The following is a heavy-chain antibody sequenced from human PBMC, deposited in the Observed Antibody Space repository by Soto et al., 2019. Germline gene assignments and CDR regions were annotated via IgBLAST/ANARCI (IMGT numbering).Heavy chain of an antibody. D-gene: IGHD6-19*01. CDR2: INHSGST. Sequence: SETLSLTSLAYGGSLRGDYWTGIRQPPGKGLEWIGEINHSGSTNYNPSLKSRVTISVDTSKNQFSLKLSSVTAADTAVYYCARGRYSSGSRAMDVWGQGTTVT. CDR3: ARGRYSSGSRAMDV. V-gene: IGHV4-34*01. J-gene: IGHJ6*02. CDR1: GGSLRGDY.